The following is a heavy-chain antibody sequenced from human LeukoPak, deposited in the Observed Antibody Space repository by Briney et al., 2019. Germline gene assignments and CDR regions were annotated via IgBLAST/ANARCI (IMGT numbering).Heavy chain of an antibody. D-gene: IGHD2-15*01. CDR3: ARGEPVADY. V-gene: IGHV3-30-3*01. CDR2: ISYDGSNK. J-gene: IGHJ4*02. Sequence: GGSLRLSCAASGFTFSSYAMHWVRQAPGKGLEWVAVISYDGSNKYYADSVKGRFTISRDNSKNTLYLQMNSLRTEDTAVYYCARGEPVADYWGQGTLVTVSS. CDR1: GFTFSSYA.